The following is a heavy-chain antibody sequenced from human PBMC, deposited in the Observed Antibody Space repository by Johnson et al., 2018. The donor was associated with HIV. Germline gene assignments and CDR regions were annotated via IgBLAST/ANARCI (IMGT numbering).Heavy chain of an antibody. D-gene: IGHD6-13*01. Sequence: QVQLVESGGGVVQPGRSLRLSCAASGFTFSSYAMHWVRQAPGKGLEWVAVISYDGSNKYYADSVKGRFTISRDNYKNTLYLQMNSLRAEDTAVYYCARARDRSSSRDAFDIWGQGTMVTVSS. J-gene: IGHJ3*02. V-gene: IGHV3-30-3*01. CDR1: GFTFSSYA. CDR3: ARARDRSSSRDAFDI. CDR2: ISYDGSNK.